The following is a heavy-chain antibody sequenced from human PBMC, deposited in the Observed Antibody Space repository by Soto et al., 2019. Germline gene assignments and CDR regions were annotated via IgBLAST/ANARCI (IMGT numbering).Heavy chain of an antibody. V-gene: IGHV1-3*01. D-gene: IGHD6-13*01. J-gene: IGHJ4*01. CDR1: GYSFTNYA. CDR2: IDAGTGNT. Sequence: ASVKVSCEASGYSFTNYAIYWVRHAPGQRLEWMGRIDAGTGNTKYSQQFQGRVTIIRDTSASTAYLELSSLTSEDTAVYYCARGASSSWTSLDYRGHGTPVPVSS. CDR3: ARGASSSWTSLDY.